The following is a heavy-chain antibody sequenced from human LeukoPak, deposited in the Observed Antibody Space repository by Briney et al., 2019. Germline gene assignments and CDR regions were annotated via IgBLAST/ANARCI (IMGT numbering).Heavy chain of an antibody. V-gene: IGHV4-39*02. Sequence: SETLSLTCTVSGGSISSSSYYWGWIRQPPGKGLEWIGSIYYSGSTYYNPSLKSRVTISVDTSKNQFSLKLSSVTAADTAVYYCARDRRYSYGYSGPDYWGQGILVTVSS. CDR2: IYYSGST. CDR3: ARDRRYSYGYSGPDY. D-gene: IGHD5-18*01. CDR1: GGSISSSSYY. J-gene: IGHJ4*02.